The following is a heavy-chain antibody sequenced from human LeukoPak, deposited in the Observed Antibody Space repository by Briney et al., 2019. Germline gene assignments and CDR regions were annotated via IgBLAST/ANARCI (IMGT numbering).Heavy chain of an antibody. CDR1: GGTFSSYA. Sequence: ASVKVSCKASGGTFSSYAISWVRQAPGQGLEWMGRIIPILGIAKYAQKFQGRVTITADKSTSTAYMELSSLRSEDTAVYYCARDAVTRLGGDYYYYGMDVWGQGTTVTVSS. V-gene: IGHV1-69*04. D-gene: IGHD3-16*01. CDR2: IIPILGIA. CDR3: ARDAVTRLGGDYYYYGMDV. J-gene: IGHJ6*02.